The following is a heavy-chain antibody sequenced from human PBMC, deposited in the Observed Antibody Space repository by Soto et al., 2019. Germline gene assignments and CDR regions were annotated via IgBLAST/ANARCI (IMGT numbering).Heavy chain of an antibody. V-gene: IGHV4-59*01. Sequence: SETLSLTCTVSGGSISSYYWSWIRQPPGKGLEWIGYIYYSGSTNYNPSLKSRVTISVDTSKNQFSLKLSSVTAADTAVYYCARERDGYNPNAFDIWRQRTMVTVSS. D-gene: IGHD5-12*01. CDR1: GGSISSYY. CDR3: ARERDGYNPNAFDI. CDR2: IYYSGST. J-gene: IGHJ3*02.